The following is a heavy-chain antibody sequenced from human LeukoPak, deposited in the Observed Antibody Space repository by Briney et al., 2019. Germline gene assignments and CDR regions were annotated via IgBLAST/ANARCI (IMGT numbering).Heavy chain of an antibody. CDR3: AKSYDFWTGPPGD. CDR2: FSSNSGYI. J-gene: IGHJ4*02. CDR1: GFSFRSYT. D-gene: IGHD3-3*01. V-gene: IGHV3-21*01. Sequence: GGSLRLSCAASGFSFRSYTMTWVRQAPGKGLEWVSSFSSNSGYIDYADSTQGRFTISRDNAKNSLYLQMNSLRVEDTAIYYCAKSYDFWTGPPGDWGQGTLVTVSS.